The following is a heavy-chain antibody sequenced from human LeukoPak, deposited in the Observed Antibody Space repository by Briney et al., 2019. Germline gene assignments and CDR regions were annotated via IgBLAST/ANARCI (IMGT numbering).Heavy chain of an antibody. J-gene: IGHJ3*02. CDR3: ATGTTVTHRGAFDI. CDR1: GYTLTELS. CDR2: FDPEDGET. V-gene: IGHV1-24*01. Sequence: VASVKVSCKVSGYTLTELSMHWVRQAPGKGLEWMGGFDPEDGETIYAQKFQGRVTMTEDTFTDTAYMELSSLRSEDTAVYYCATGTTVTHRGAFDIWGQGTMVTVSS. D-gene: IGHD4-17*01.